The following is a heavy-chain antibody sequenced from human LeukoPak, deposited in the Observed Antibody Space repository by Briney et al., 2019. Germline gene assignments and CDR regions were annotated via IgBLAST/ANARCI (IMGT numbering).Heavy chain of an antibody. V-gene: IGHV4-59*01. Sequence: PSETLSLTCTVSGGSISSYYWSWIRQPPGKGLEWIGYIYYSGSTNYNPSLKSRVTISLDTSKNQFSLKPSSVTAADTAVYYCARDTHLGYCSGGSCYGAHGYYYYGMDVWGQGTTVTVSS. D-gene: IGHD2-15*01. J-gene: IGHJ6*02. CDR3: ARDTHLGYCSGGSCYGAHGYYYYGMDV. CDR1: GGSISSYY. CDR2: IYYSGST.